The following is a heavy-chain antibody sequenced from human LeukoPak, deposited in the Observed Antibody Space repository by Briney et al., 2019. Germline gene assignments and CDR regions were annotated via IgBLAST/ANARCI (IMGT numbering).Heavy chain of an antibody. CDR2: IYYSGST. J-gene: IGHJ4*02. D-gene: IGHD2-15*01. CDR3: ARGDTTAKRATDEIFFDY. Sequence: SETLSLTCTVSGGSISSGGYYWSWIRQHPGKGLEWIGYIYYSGSTYYNPSLKSRVTISVDTSKNQFSLKLSSVTAADTAVYYCARGDTTAKRATDEIFFDYWGQGTLVTVSS. V-gene: IGHV4-31*03. CDR1: GGSISSGGYY.